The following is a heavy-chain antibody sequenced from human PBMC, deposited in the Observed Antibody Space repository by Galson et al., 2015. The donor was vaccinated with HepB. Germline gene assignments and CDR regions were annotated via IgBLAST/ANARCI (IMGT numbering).Heavy chain of an antibody. V-gene: IGHV3-30*04. Sequence: SLRLSCAASGLTFSSYAMHWVRQAPGKGLEWVAVISYDGSNKYYADSVKGRFTISRDNSKNTLYLQMNSLRAEDTAVYYCARGEIAAAGWFDPWGQGTLVTVSS. D-gene: IGHD6-13*01. CDR3: ARGEIAAAGWFDP. J-gene: IGHJ5*02. CDR1: GLTFSSYA. CDR2: ISYDGSNK.